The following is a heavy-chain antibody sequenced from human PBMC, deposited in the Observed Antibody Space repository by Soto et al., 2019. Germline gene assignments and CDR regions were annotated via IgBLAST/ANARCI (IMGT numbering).Heavy chain of an antibody. CDR3: SRRAPEGFDP. V-gene: IGHV4-39*01. CDR2: INYSGST. J-gene: IGHJ5*02. Sequence: SETLSLTCTVSGGSISRSGYYWGWIRQPPRKGLEWIASINYSGSTYYNPSLQSRVTISVDTSKNQLSLRLSSMTAADTAVYYCSRRAPEGFDPWGQGTLVTVSS. CDR1: GGSISRSGYY.